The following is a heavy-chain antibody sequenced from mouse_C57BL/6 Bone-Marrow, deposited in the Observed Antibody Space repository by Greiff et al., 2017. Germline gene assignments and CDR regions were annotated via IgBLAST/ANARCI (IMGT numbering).Heavy chain of an antibody. CDR3: ANQYYGSSPSYWYFDV. CDR1: GYTFTTYP. Sequence: VQLQQSGAELVKPGASVKMSCKASGYTFTTYPIEWMKQNPGKSLEWIGNFHPYNDDTKYNEKFKGKATLTVEKSSSTVYLELSRLTSDDSAVYYCANQYYGSSPSYWYFDVWGTGTTVTVSS. D-gene: IGHD1-1*01. V-gene: IGHV1-47*01. J-gene: IGHJ1*03. CDR2: FHPYNDDT.